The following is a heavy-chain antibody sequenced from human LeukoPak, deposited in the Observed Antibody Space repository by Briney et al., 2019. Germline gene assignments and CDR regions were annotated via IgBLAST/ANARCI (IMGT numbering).Heavy chain of an antibody. CDR1: GGTFSSYA. CDR3: ARPYDSSGYDAFDI. D-gene: IGHD3-22*01. CDR2: IIPIFGTA. J-gene: IGHJ3*02. V-gene: IGHV1-69*05. Sequence: SVKVSCKASGGTFSSYAVSWVRQAPGQGLEWMGRIIPIFGTANYAQKFQGRVTITTDESTSTAYMELSSLRSEDAAVYYCARPYDSSGYDAFDIWGQGTMVTVSS.